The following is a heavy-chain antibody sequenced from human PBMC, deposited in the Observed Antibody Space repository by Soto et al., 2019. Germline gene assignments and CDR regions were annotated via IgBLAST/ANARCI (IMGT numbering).Heavy chain of an antibody. D-gene: IGHD5-12*01. CDR1: GYTFTGYY. J-gene: IGHJ6*02. CDR3: ARVKGIVATSRFYYGMDV. CDR2: INPNSGGT. Sequence: ASVKVSCKASGYTFTGYYMHWVRQAPGQGLEWMGWINPNSGGTNYAQKFQGRVTMTRDTSISTAYMELSRLRSDDTAVYYCARVKGIVATSRFYYGMDVWGQGTTVTVSS. V-gene: IGHV1-2*02.